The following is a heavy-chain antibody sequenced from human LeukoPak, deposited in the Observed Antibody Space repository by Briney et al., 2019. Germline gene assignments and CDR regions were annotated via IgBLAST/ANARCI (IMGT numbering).Heavy chain of an antibody. CDR1: GGSISSYY. CDR3: ARRYSSGFYFDY. J-gene: IGHJ4*02. D-gene: IGHD6-19*01. CDR2: IYYSGST. V-gene: IGHV4-59*01. Sequence: PSETLSLTCTVSGGSISSYYWSWIRQPPGKGLEWIGYIYYSGSTNYNPSLKNRVTISVDPSKNQFALKLSSVTAADTAVYYCARRYSSGFYFDYWGQGTLVTVSP.